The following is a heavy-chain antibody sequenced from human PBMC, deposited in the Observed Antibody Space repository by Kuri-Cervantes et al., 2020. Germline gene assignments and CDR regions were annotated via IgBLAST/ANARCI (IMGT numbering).Heavy chain of an antibody. CDR3: ARLGATWDDC. D-gene: IGHD3-10*01. J-gene: IGHJ4*02. CDR2: IGTTGSVI. V-gene: IGHV3-48*03. Sequence: GESLKISCAASGFTFDDYAMHWVRQAPGKGLEWVSYIGTTGSVIYYADVVKGRFTVSRDNAKNSVYLQMNSLRVDDTAVYYCARLGATWDDCWGQGTLVTVLL. CDR1: GFTFDDYA.